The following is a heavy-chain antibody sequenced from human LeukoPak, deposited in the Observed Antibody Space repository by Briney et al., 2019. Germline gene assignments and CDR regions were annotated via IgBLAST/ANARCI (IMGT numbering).Heavy chain of an antibody. Sequence: GGSLRLSCAVSGFTFSHYWMSWVRQAPGKGLEWVSSISSSSSYIYYADSVKGRFTISRDNAKNSLYLQMNSLRAEDTAVYYCARAFSDDYGDVYNWFDPWGQGTLVTVSS. V-gene: IGHV3-21*01. CDR2: ISSSSSYI. J-gene: IGHJ5*02. D-gene: IGHD4-17*01. CDR3: ARAFSDDYGDVYNWFDP. CDR1: GFTFSHYW.